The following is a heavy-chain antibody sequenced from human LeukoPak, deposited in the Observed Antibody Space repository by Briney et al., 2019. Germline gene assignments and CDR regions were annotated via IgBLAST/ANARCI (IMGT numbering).Heavy chain of an antibody. CDR1: GFTFDDYA. CDR2: ISWSSGSI. V-gene: IGHV3-9*03. J-gene: IGHJ4*02. CDR3: AKDKFVGDCSGGSCYSYFDY. D-gene: IGHD2-15*01. Sequence: KTGRSLRLSCAASGFTFDDYAMHWVRHAPGKGLEWVSGISWSSGSIGYADSVKGRFTISRDNAKNSLYLKMNSLRAEDMALYYCAKDKFVGDCSGGSCYSYFDYWGQGTLVTVSS.